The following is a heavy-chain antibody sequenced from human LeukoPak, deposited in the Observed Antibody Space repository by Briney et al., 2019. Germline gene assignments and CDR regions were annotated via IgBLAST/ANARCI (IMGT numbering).Heavy chain of an antibody. D-gene: IGHD2-8*01. CDR1: GYIFTSYG. Sequence: ASVKVSCKASGYIFTSYGIGWVRQAPGQGLEWMGWINGYKGNTNYAQKFQGRVTMTTDTSTSTAYMELRSLRSDDTAMYYCARERVMDGLDYWGQGTLVTV. CDR2: INGYKGNT. J-gene: IGHJ4*02. V-gene: IGHV1-18*01. CDR3: ARERVMDGLDY.